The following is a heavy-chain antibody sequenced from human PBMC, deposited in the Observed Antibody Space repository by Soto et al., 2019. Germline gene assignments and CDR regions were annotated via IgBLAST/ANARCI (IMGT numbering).Heavy chain of an antibody. Sequence: GGSLRLSCAASGFTFSSYSMNWVRQAPGKGLEWVSYISSSSSTIYYADSVKGRFTISRDNAKNSLYLQMNSLRDEDTAVYYCARYSSGDGGDAVDIWGQGTMVTVSS. D-gene: IGHD6-19*01. V-gene: IGHV3-48*02. CDR3: ARYSSGDGGDAVDI. CDR1: GFTFSSYS. J-gene: IGHJ3*02. CDR2: ISSSSSTI.